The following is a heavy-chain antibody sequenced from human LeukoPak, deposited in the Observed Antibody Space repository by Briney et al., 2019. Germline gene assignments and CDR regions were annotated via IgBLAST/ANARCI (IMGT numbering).Heavy chain of an antibody. CDR3: ANYDSSGYYRYWDY. J-gene: IGHJ4*02. V-gene: IGHV3-23*01. CDR2: ISGSGGST. Sequence: PGGSLRLSCAASGFTFSSYAMSWVRQAPGKGLEWVSAISGSGGSTYYADSVKGRFTISRDNSKNTLYLQMNSLRAEDTAVYYCANYDSSGYYRYWDYWGQGTLVTVSS. D-gene: IGHD3-22*01. CDR1: GFTFSSYA.